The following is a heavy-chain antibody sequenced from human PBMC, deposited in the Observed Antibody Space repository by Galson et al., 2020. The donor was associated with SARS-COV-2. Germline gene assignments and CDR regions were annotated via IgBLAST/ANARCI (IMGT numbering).Heavy chain of an antibody. CDR2: VYSSGST. CDR1: GGSIYNNY. CDR3: AREDCSSTSCYIKYFHH. Sequence: SQTLSLTCTVSGGSIYNNYWSWIRQSPGKGLEWIGYVYSSGSTSYNPSLKSRVTLSVDTSKNHFSLKLKSVTAADTAVYYCAREDCSSTSCYIKYFHHWGQGTLVTVSS. V-gene: IGHV4-59*01. J-gene: IGHJ1*01. D-gene: IGHD2-2*02.